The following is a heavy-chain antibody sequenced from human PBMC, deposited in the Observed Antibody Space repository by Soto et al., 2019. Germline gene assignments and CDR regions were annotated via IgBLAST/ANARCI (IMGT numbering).Heavy chain of an antibody. D-gene: IGHD6-13*01. V-gene: IGHV3-23*01. CDR1: GFSFSDYA. CDR3: AKRSPYSSGWFSPIFDY. J-gene: IGHJ4*02. CDR2: ISESGGST. Sequence: GGSLRLSCAASGFSFSDYAMSWVRQAPGKGLEWVSVISESGGSTHYADSVRGRFTVSRDNSKNSLSLRMNSLRDEDTAVYFCAKRSPYSSGWFSPIFDYWGQGALVTVSS.